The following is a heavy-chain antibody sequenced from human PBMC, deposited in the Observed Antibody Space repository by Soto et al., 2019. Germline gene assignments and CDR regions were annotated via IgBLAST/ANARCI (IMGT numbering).Heavy chain of an antibody. CDR3: ARLNSVFSVYYGMDV. CDR2: IIPVFDTP. D-gene: IGHD3-10*01. Sequence: ASVKVSCKASGGPFSSYAISWVRQAPGEGLEWMGGIIPVFDTPNYAQKFQGRVTITADESTSTVYMDLSSLKSEDTAVYYCARLNSVFSVYYGMDVWGQGTTVTV. V-gene: IGHV1-69*13. CDR1: GGPFSSYA. J-gene: IGHJ6*02.